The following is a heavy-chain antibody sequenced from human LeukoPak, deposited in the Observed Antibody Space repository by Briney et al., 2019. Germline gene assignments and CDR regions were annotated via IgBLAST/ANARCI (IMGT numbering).Heavy chain of an antibody. D-gene: IGHD3-3*01. V-gene: IGHV3-74*01. CDR1: GFTFSSYW. Sequence: GGSLRLSCAASGFTFSSYWMHWARQAPGKGMVWVSRINSDGSSTSYADSVKGRFTISRDNAKNTLYLQMNSLRAEDTAVYYCARVEMSITIFGVVIRDAFDIWGQGTMVTVSS. J-gene: IGHJ3*02. CDR2: INSDGSST. CDR3: ARVEMSITIFGVVIRDAFDI.